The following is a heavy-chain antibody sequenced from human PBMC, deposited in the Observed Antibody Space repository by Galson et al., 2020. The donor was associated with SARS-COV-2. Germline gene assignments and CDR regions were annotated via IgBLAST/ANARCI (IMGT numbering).Heavy chain of an antibody. CDR3: ARGGEPGKFDY. CDR1: GGSISSYY. Sequence: ASETLSLTCTVSGGSISSYYWSWIRQPPGKGLEWIGYIYYSGSTNYNPSLKSRVTISVDTSKNQFSLKLSSVTAADTAVYCCARGGEPGKFDYWGQGTLVTVSS. CDR2: IYYSGST. D-gene: IGHD3-16*01. J-gene: IGHJ4*02. V-gene: IGHV4-59*08.